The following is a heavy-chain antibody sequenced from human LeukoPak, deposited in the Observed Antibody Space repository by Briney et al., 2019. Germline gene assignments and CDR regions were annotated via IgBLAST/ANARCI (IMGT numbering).Heavy chain of an antibody. CDR2: IRSKAYGGTT. Sequence: PGGSLRLSCTASGFTFGDYAMSWVRQAPGKGLEWVGFIRSKAYGGTTEYAASVKGRFTISRDDSKSIAYLQMNSLKTEDTAVYYCTRGGDSSGYYLSEFVYWGQGTLVTVSS. CDR1: GFTFGDYA. V-gene: IGHV3-49*04. CDR3: TRGGDSSGYYLSEFVY. J-gene: IGHJ4*02. D-gene: IGHD3-22*01.